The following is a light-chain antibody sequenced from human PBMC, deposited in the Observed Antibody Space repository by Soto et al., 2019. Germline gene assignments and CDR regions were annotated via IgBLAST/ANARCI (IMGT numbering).Light chain of an antibody. CDR2: EVS. CDR3: CSYGGSYV. V-gene: IGLV2-23*02. Sequence: QSALTQPASVSGSPGQSITISCTGTSSDVGSYNLVSWYQQHPGKAPKVMIYEVSKRPSGVSKRFSGSKSGNTASLTISGLQAEDEADYYCCSYGGSYVFGPGTKLTVL. J-gene: IGLJ1*01. CDR1: SSDVGSYNL.